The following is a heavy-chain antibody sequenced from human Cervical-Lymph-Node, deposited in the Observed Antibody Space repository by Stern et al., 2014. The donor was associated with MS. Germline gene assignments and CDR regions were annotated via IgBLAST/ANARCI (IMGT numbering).Heavy chain of an antibody. CDR2: ISAYNGNT. V-gene: IGHV1-18*01. Sequence: VQLVQSGAEVKKPGASVKVSCKASGYTFTSYGISWVRQAPGQGLEWMGGISAYNGNTNYAQKLQGRVTMTTDTSTSTAYMELRSLRSDDTAVYYCARDSYEQWLVPRHFDYWGQGTLVTVSS. J-gene: IGHJ4*02. CDR3: ARDSYEQWLVPRHFDY. D-gene: IGHD6-19*01. CDR1: GYTFTSYG.